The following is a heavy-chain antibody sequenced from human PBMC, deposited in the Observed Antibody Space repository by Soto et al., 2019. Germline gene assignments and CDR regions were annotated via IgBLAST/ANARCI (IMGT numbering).Heavy chain of an antibody. D-gene: IGHD6-25*01. CDR1: GFTFSSDW. V-gene: IGHV3-7*01. CDR3: AREEVPAAMVPHPYSYKDW. CDR2: IKQDGSEK. Sequence: GGAVGLSCAASGFTFSSDWMSWVRQAPGKGLEWVPDIKQDGSEKYYGDSVKGRFTISRDNAKNSLFLQMNSLRAEDTAVNYCAREEVPAAMVPHPYSYKDWWGKGNSVPVS. J-gene: IGHJ6*03.